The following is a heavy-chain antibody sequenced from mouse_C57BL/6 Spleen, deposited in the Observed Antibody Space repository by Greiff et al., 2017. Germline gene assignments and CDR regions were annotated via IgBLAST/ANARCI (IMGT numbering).Heavy chain of an antibody. CDR1: GFTFTDYY. CDR2: IRHKANGYTS. D-gene: IGHD1-1*02. Sequence: EVKLVESGGGLVQPGGSLSLSCAASGFTFTDYYMSWVRQPPGQALEWFGFIRHKANGYTSDYSASVKGRFTISRDTSKSILYLQMDALRAEGSTTYYCAIYVWYPSAMDYWGQGTSVTVSS. CDR3: AIYVWYPSAMDY. V-gene: IGHV7-3*01. J-gene: IGHJ4*01.